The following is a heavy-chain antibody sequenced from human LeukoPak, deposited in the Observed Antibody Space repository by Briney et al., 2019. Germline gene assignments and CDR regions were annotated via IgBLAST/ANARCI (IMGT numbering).Heavy chain of an antibody. CDR1: GGSISSSSYY. J-gene: IGHJ4*02. Sequence: SETLSLTCTVSGGSISSSSYYWGWIRQPPGKGLEWIVSIYYSGSTYYNPSLKSRVTISVDTSKNQFSLKLSSVTAADTAVYYCARPSWNYGSGSYYNVYYFDYWGQGTLVTVSS. D-gene: IGHD3-10*01. CDR3: ARPSWNYGSGSYYNVYYFDY. CDR2: IYYSGST. V-gene: IGHV4-39*01.